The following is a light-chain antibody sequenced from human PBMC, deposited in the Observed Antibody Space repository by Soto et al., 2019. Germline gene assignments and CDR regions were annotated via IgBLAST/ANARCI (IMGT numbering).Light chain of an antibody. CDR1: QGISNY. Sequence: DIQMTQSPSSLSASVGDRVTITCRASQGISNYLAWYQQKPGKVPELLIYGPSTLQSGVPSRFSGSGSGTDFALTISSLQHEDVATYYCQNYNSAPRTFGKGTKVEIK. V-gene: IGKV1-27*01. CDR2: GPS. CDR3: QNYNSAPRT. J-gene: IGKJ1*01.